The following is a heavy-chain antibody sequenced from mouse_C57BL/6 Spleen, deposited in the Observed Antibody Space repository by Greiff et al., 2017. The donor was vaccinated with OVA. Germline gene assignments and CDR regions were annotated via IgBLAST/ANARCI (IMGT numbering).Heavy chain of an antibody. CDR2: ISSGGSYT. V-gene: IGHV5-6*01. CDR1: GFTFSSYG. J-gene: IGHJ2*01. CDR3: ARQGAGTYNYFDY. D-gene: IGHD4-1*01. Sequence: EVQVVESGGDLVKPGGSLKLSCAASGFTFSSYGMSWVRQTPDKRLEWVATISSGGSYTYYPDSVKGRFTISRDNAKNTLYLQMSSLKSEDTAMYYCARQGAGTYNYFDYWGQGTTLTVSS.